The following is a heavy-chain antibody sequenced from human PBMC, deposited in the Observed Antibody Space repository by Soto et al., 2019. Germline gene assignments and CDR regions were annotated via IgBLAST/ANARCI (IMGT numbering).Heavy chain of an antibody. CDR1: GYPVTAYY. V-gene: IGHV1-2*02. D-gene: IGHD3-3*01. Sequence: QLHLVQSGAVVKKPGASVTVSCSASGYPVTAYYMHWVRQAPGRGLEWMGGINPATGAAKYTQTFQGRVTMTRDTANSTGFMELSGPTSEDTAVFYWARGGGVGVAGSAAFDMWGQGTLVTVSS. CDR3: ARGGGVGVAGSAAFDM. CDR2: INPATGAA. J-gene: IGHJ3*02.